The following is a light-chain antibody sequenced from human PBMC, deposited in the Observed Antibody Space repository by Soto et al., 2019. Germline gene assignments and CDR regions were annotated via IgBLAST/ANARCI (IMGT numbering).Light chain of an antibody. V-gene: IGLV3-21*02. CDR2: DDT. CDR1: NIGTKS. Sequence: SYELPQSPSVSVAPGQTARITCEEDNIGTKSVHWYQQKPGQAPVLVVYDDTDRPSGIPERFSGSNSGTTATLAISRVEAGDEADYYCQVCDSTGDLVVFGGGTKLTVL. J-gene: IGLJ2*01. CDR3: QVCDSTGDLVV.